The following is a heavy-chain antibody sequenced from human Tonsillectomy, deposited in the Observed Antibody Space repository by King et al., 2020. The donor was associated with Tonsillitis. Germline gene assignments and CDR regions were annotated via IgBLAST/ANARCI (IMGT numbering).Heavy chain of an antibody. CDR2: IYSDGSGT. J-gene: IGHJ6*02. CDR3: ARGGSCARGVIGSGYYYGMDV. CDR1: GFPFSNYW. D-gene: IGHD3-10*01. Sequence: VQLVESGGGLVQPGGSLRLSCAASGFPFSNYWMHWVRQAPGKGLVWVSRIYSDGSGTRYADSVKGRFTISRDNAKNTLYLQMNSLRAEDTAVYYCARGGSCARGVIGSGYYYGMDVWGQGTTVTVSS. V-gene: IGHV3-74*01.